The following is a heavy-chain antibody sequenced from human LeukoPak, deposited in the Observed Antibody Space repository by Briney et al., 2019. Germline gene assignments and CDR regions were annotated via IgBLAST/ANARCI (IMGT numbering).Heavy chain of an antibody. V-gene: IGHV4-4*07. Sequence: PSETLSLTCSASGGSISSHYWSWIRQPAGKGLEWIGRIYTSGNTNYNPSLKSRVTISVDNSKNELSLKLTSVTAADTAVYYCARLQFYYDSSGYYGYYYMDVWGKGTTVTVSS. D-gene: IGHD3-22*01. CDR2: IYTSGNT. CDR1: GGSISSHY. J-gene: IGHJ6*03. CDR3: ARLQFYYDSSGYYGYYYMDV.